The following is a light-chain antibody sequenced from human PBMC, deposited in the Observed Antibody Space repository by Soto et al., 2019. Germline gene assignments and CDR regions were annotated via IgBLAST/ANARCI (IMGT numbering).Light chain of an antibody. CDR3: LQTYTDPAT. J-gene: IGKJ1*01. CDR2: AAS. Sequence: DIQMIQSPSSLSASVGDRVTITCRASQNIDNCLSWYQQKPGKAPKLLIYAASSLHSGVPSRFSGSGSGTDFTLTISSLQREELAPYYCLQTYTDPATFGQGTRVEIK. CDR1: QNIDNC. V-gene: IGKV1-39*01.